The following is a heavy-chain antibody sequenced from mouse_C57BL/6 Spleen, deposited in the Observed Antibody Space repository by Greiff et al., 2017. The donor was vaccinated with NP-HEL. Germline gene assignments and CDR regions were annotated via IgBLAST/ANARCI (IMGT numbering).Heavy chain of an antibody. V-gene: IGHV1-53*01. CDR3: ARRGTGFDY. Sequence: QVQLQQPGTELVKPGASVKLSCKASGYTFTSYWMHWVKQRPGQGLEWIGYINPSNGGTNYTEKFQSKATLTVDKSSSTAYMQLSSLTSEDSAVYDCARRGTGFDYWGQGTTLTVSS. CDR2: INPSNGGT. J-gene: IGHJ2*01. CDR1: GYTFTSYW. D-gene: IGHD4-1*01.